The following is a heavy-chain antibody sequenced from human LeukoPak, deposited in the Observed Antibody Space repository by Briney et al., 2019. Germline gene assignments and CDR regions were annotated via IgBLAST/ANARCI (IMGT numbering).Heavy chain of an antibody. Sequence: GGSLRLSCAASGVSFSWTWMHWVRQAPGKGLVWVSHINSDGTTTSFADSVRGRFTISRDNTQGMVYLQMNSLRAEDTAVYYCATDGSYGLTYWGQGTLVTVSP. V-gene: IGHV3-74*01. CDR2: INSDGTTT. CDR1: GVSFSWTW. CDR3: ATDGSYGLTY. J-gene: IGHJ4*02. D-gene: IGHD3-16*01.